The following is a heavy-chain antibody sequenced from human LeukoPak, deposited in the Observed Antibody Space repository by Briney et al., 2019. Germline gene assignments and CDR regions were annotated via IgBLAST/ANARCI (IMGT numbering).Heavy chain of an antibody. CDR2: ISWNSGSL. CDR1: VFNFNDYA. Sequence: GRSLRLSCAASVFNFNDYAMHWVRQAPGKGLEWVSGISWNSGSLGYAGSVKGRFTVSRDNAKNSLYLQMNSLRAEDMALYYCVKGETAVAGGAFDYWGQGTLVTVSS. CDR3: VKGETAVAGGAFDY. J-gene: IGHJ4*02. D-gene: IGHD6-19*01. V-gene: IGHV3-9*03.